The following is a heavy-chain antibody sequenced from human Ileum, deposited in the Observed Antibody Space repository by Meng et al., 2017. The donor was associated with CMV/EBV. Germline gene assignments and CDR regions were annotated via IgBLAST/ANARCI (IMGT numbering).Heavy chain of an antibody. V-gene: IGHV3-NL1*01. Sequence: GESLKISCAASGFTFSSYGMHWVRQAPGKGLEWVSDLYSGGHTFYADSVKGRFTVSRDNSKNTVYLQMNSLRVEDTALYYCARDSPGFSGHADWGQGTLVTVSS. D-gene: IGHD5-12*01. CDR3: ARDSPGFSGHAD. CDR2: LYSGGHT. CDR1: GFTFSSYG. J-gene: IGHJ4*02.